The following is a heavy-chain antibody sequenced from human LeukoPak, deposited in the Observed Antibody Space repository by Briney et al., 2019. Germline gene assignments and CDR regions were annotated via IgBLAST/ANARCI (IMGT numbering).Heavy chain of an antibody. J-gene: IGHJ4*02. CDR1: GFTFSSYS. Sequence: GGSLRLSCAASGFTFSSYSMNWVRQAPGKGLEWVSSISSSSSYIYYADSVKGRFTISRDNAKNSLYLQMNSLRAEDTAVYYCARDKLTVRGVIISYFDYWGQGTLVTVSS. CDR3: ARDKLTVRGVIISYFDY. D-gene: IGHD3-10*01. V-gene: IGHV3-21*01. CDR2: ISSSSSYI.